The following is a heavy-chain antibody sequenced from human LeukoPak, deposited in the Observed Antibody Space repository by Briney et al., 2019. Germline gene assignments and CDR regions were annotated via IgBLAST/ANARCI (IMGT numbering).Heavy chain of an antibody. J-gene: IGHJ4*02. CDR1: GGSISSGGSY. CDR2: MFSGGTS. Sequence: SETLSLTCAVSGGSISSGGSYWPWVRQAPGKGLEWIGYMFSGGTSYYNPSLESRVTISLDTSKNHFSLKLTSLTAADTAVYYCAANYGTGYYFVYWGQGTLVTVSS. CDR3: AANYGTGYYFVY. V-gene: IGHV4-30-4*08. D-gene: IGHD4/OR15-4a*01.